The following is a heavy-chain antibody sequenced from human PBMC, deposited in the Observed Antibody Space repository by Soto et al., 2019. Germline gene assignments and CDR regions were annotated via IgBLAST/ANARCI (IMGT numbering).Heavy chain of an antibody. J-gene: IGHJ6*02. V-gene: IGHV1-69*13. Sequence: SVKVSCKASGGTFSNSAIIWVRQAPGQGLEWMGGILPIFGTPNYAQKFQGRLTISADEFSSTAYMELRSLRSDDTAVYYCARQNYYSGMDVWGQGTTVTVSS. CDR2: ILPIFGTP. CDR3: ARQNYYSGMDV. CDR1: GGTFSNSA.